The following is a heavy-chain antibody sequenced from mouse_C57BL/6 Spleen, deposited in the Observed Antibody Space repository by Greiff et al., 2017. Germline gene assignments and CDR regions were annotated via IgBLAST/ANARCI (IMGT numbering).Heavy chain of an antibody. CDR2: IYPGSGST. CDR3: ARSDPYFDV. Sequence: QVQLQQPGAELVKPGASVKMSCKASGYTFTSYWITWVKQRPGQGLEWIGDIYPGSGSTNYNAKFKGKATLTADKSSSTAYMQLSSLTSEDSAVYFCARSDPYFDVWGTGTTVTVSS. CDR1: GYTFTSYW. J-gene: IGHJ1*03. V-gene: IGHV1-55*01.